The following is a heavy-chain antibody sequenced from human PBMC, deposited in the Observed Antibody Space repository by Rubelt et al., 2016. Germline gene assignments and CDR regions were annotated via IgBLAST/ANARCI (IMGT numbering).Heavy chain of an antibody. CDR1: GGAISGYY. D-gene: IGHD2-2*01. Sequence: QVHLQESGPGLVQSSETLSLTCTVSGGAISGYYWNWVRQAPGEGLQWIGYIYNSGGTNQNPSLKSRVTLSVDTPKNQFSRKLESVPAADSAVYYCARTRRLCYGDNYYYYMDVWGKGTTVTVSS. CDR3: ARTRRLCYGDNYYYYMDV. J-gene: IGHJ6*03. CDR2: IYNSGGT. V-gene: IGHV4-59*12.